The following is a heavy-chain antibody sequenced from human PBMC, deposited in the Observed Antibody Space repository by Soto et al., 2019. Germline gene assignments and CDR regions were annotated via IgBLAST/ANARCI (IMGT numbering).Heavy chain of an antibody. J-gene: IGHJ6*02. CDR1: GFTLSCYA. V-gene: IGHV3-30*15. D-gene: IGHD1-26*01. CDR3: ARDFQPRIDYYFLEDV. Sequence: SRRLSGAATGFTLSCYAGPSVHQAAGKGLEWVAVISYDGSNKYYADSVKGRFTISRDNSENTLYLQMSTLRADDTAVYYCARDFQPRIDYYFLEDVGSQRT. CDR2: ISYDGSNK.